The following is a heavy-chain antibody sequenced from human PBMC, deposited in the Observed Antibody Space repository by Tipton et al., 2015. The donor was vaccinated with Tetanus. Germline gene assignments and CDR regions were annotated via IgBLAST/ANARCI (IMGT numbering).Heavy chain of an antibody. D-gene: IGHD3-16*01. V-gene: IGHV4-39*01. Sequence: TLSLTCTVPGGSISSSSYYWAWIRQPPGKGLEWIGTISYSGITYCNPSLKSRVTISVNTSKNQFSLKLTSVTAADTAIYYCAYGVGELLPGYWGQGTLVTVSS. J-gene: IGHJ4*02. CDR3: AYGVGELLPGY. CDR1: GGSISSSSYY. CDR2: ISYSGIT.